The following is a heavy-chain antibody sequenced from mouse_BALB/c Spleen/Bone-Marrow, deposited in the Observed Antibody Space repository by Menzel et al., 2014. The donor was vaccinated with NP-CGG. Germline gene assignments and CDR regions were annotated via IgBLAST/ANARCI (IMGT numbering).Heavy chain of an antibody. Sequence: EVKLVESGGGLVKPGGSLKLSCAASGFTFSSYAMSWVRQSPEKRLEWVAEISSGGSYTYYPDTVTGRFTISRDNAKNALYLEMSSLRSEDAAMYYCGREGLRRRGAMDYGGQGTSVTVSS. CDR1: GFTFSSYA. J-gene: IGHJ4*01. CDR2: ISSGGSYT. CDR3: GREGLRRRGAMDY. V-gene: IGHV5-9-4*01.